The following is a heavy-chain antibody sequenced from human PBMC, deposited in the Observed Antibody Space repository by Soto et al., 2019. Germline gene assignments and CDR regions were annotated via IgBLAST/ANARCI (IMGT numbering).Heavy chain of an antibody. D-gene: IGHD4-17*01. CDR2: ISGSGGST. CDR3: AKDITDYGDYTDY. J-gene: IGHJ4*02. V-gene: IGHV3-23*01. Sequence: GGSLRLSCAASGFTFSSYAMSWVRQAPGKGLEWVSAISGSGGSTYYADSVKGRFTISRDNSKNALYLQMNSLRAEDTAVYYCAKDITDYGDYTDYWGQGTLVTVSS. CDR1: GFTFSSYA.